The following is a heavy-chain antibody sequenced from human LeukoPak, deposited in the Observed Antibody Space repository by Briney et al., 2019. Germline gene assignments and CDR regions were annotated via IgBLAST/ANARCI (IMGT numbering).Heavy chain of an antibody. J-gene: IGHJ4*02. CDR1: GFIFSTYG. V-gene: IGHV3-23*01. Sequence: GGSLRLSCAASGFIFSTYGMSWVRQAPGKGLEWVSSISGSGGTTYYADSVKGRFTISRDNAKNTVFLQMSSLRAEDTALYYCARKSASGNYPLDYWGQGTLVTVSS. CDR2: ISGSGGTT. D-gene: IGHD3-10*01. CDR3: ARKSASGNYPLDY.